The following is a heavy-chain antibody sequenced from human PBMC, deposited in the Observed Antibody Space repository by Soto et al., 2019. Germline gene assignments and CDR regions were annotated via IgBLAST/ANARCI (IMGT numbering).Heavy chain of an antibody. CDR2: MNPGSGDT. Sequence: GASVKFSCNATGYSLTNNDVSWVRQASGQGLEWIGCMNPGSGDTGYAQKFQGRVTMTRDISIATAYMELSSLRSDDTVLYHWARKETFAGFNPFDPWGQGSLVTVSS. J-gene: IGHJ5*02. V-gene: IGHV1-8*01. CDR1: GYSLTNND. D-gene: IGHD3-16*01. CDR3: ARKETFAGFNPFDP.